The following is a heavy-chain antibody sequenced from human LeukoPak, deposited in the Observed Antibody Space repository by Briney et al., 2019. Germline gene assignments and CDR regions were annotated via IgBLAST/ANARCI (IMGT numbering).Heavy chain of an antibody. J-gene: IGHJ4*02. D-gene: IGHD1-26*01. CDR2: ISAYNGNI. V-gene: IGHV1-18*01. Sequence: GASVKVSCKASGYTFTSYGISWVRQAPGQGLEWMGWISAYNGNINYAQKLQGRVTMTTDTSTSTAYMELRSLRSDDTAVYYCARARAVGVLYYFDYWGQGTLVTVSS. CDR3: ARARAVGVLYYFDY. CDR1: GYTFTSYG.